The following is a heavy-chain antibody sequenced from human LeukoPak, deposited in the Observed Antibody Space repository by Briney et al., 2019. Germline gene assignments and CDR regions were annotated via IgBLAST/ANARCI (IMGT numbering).Heavy chain of an antibody. J-gene: IGHJ4*02. CDR2: LYYSGGT. CDR1: GDSISSSRYY. Sequence: SETLSLTCTVSGDSISSSRYYWGWIRQTPGKGLEWIGSLYYSGGTYYNPSLKSRVTISVDTSKSQFSLKLSSVTAADTAVYYCANDYRHAVAGIVPYYFDYWGQGTLVTVSS. CDR3: ANDYRHAVAGIVPYYFDY. V-gene: IGHV4-39*07. D-gene: IGHD6-19*01.